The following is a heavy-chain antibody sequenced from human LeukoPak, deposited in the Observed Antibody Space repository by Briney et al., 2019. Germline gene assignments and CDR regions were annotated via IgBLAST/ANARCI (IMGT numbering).Heavy chain of an antibody. CDR3: ARKIYGSENYIDY. D-gene: IGHD3-10*01. V-gene: IGHV3-11*03. Sequence: GGSLRLSCAASGFTFTDSYMTWVRQAPGKGLEWLSYISGSGDDTNYADSVKGRFTISRDNAKNSVYLQMNSLRAEDTAVYYCARKIYGSENYIDYWGQGTLVTVSS. CDR1: GFTFTDSY. CDR2: ISGSGDDT. J-gene: IGHJ4*02.